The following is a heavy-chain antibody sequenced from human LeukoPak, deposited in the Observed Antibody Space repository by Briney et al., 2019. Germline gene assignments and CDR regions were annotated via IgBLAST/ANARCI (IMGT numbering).Heavy chain of an antibody. D-gene: IGHD2-21*02. V-gene: IGHV3-23*01. CDR3: AKSGYCGGDCYWDDAFDI. CDR2: ISGSGGST. Sequence: QSGGSLRLSCEVSGFTFSNYAMSWVRQAPGKGLEWVSAISGSGGSTYYADSVKGRFTISRDNSKNTLYLQMNSLRAEDTAVYYCAKSGYCGGDCYWDDAFDIWGQGTMVTVSS. CDR1: GFTFSNYA. J-gene: IGHJ3*02.